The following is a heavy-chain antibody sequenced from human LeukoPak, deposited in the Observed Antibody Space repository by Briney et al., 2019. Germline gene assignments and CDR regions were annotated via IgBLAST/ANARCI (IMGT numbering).Heavy chain of an antibody. Sequence: GGSLRLSCAASGFTFSTYSMNWVRQAPGKGLVWVSRIKSDGSSTSYADSVKGRFTISRDNSKNTLYLQMNSLRAEGTAVYYCAKVRDEGELRFLEWLLSFDYWGQGTLVTVSS. CDR1: GFTFSTYS. V-gene: IGHV3-74*01. J-gene: IGHJ4*02. CDR3: AKVRDEGELRFLEWLLSFDY. D-gene: IGHD3-3*01. CDR2: IKSDGSST.